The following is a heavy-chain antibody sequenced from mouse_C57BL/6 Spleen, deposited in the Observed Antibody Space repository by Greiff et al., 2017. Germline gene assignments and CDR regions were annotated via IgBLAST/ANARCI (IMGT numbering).Heavy chain of an antibody. CDR1: GYAFSSSW. CDR3: ARKNLLWYLYAMDY. CDR2: IYPGDGDT. D-gene: IGHD2-1*01. J-gene: IGHJ4*01. Sequence: VQLVESGPELVKPGASVKISCKASGYAFSSSWMNWVKQRPGKGLEWIGRIYPGDGDTNYNGKFKGKATLTADKSSSTAYMQLSSLTSEDSAVYFCARKNLLWYLYAMDYWGQGTSVTVSS. V-gene: IGHV1-82*01.